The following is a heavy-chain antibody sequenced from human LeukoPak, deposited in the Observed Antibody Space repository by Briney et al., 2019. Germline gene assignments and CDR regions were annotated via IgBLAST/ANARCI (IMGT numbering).Heavy chain of an antibody. Sequence: GGSLRLSCAASGFTFSSYSMNWVRQAPGKGLEWVSSISSSSSYIYYADSVKGRFTISRDNAKNSLYLQMNSLRAEDTAVYYCARSIAAAGNGNYWGQGTLVTVSS. CDR3: ARSIAAAGNGNY. CDR2: ISSSSSYI. CDR1: GFTFSSYS. J-gene: IGHJ4*02. V-gene: IGHV3-21*01. D-gene: IGHD6-13*01.